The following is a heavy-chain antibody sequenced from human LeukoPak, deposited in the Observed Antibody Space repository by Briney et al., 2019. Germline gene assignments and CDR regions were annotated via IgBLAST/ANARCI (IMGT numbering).Heavy chain of an antibody. CDR2: IIPILGIA. J-gene: IGHJ4*02. CDR1: GGTFSSYA. Sequence: GASVKVSCKASGGTFSSYAISWVRQAPGQGLEWMGRIIPILGIANYAQKFQGRVTITADKSTSTAYMELSSLRSEDTAVYYCARGDVEMAPGRIDYWGQGTLVAVSS. D-gene: IGHD5-24*01. CDR3: ARGDVEMAPGRIDY. V-gene: IGHV1-69*04.